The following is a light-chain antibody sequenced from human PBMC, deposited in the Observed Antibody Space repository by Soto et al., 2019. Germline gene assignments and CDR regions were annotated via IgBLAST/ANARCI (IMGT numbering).Light chain of an antibody. J-gene: IGKJ1*01. CDR1: QSVSSN. Sequence: EIVMTQSPATLSVSPGERATLSCKASQSVSSNLAWYQQKPGQAPRLLIYGASTRAIGIPARFSGSRSGTELTLTISSLQSEDFAVYYCQQYDNWPRTFGQGTKVEIK. CDR3: QQYDNWPRT. V-gene: IGKV3-15*01. CDR2: GAS.